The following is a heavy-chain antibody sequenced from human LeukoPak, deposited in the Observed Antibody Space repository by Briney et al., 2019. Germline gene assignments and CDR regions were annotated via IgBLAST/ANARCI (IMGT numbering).Heavy chain of an antibody. CDR2: IIPIFGTA. CDR3: AREDDGYNPTGY. J-gene: IGHJ4*02. CDR1: GGTFSSYA. V-gene: IGHV1-69*05. Sequence: GASVKVTCKASGGTFSSYAISWVRQAPGQGLEWMGGIIPIFGTANYAQKFQGRVTITTDESTSTAYMELSSLRSEDTAVYYCAREDDGYNPTGYWGQGTLVTVSS. D-gene: IGHD5-24*01.